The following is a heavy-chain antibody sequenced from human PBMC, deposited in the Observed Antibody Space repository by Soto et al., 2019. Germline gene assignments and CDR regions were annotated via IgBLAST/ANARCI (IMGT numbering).Heavy chain of an antibody. CDR2: ISYDGSNK. J-gene: IGHJ1*01. CDR3: AKDKPSSKLGCSGGSCYNFQH. CDR1: GFTFSSYG. V-gene: IGHV3-30*18. D-gene: IGHD2-15*01. Sequence: GGSLRLSCAASGFTFSSYGMHWVRQAPGKGLEWVAVISYDGSNKYYADSVKGRFTISRDNSKNTLYLQMNSLRAEDTAVYYCAKDKPSSKLGCSGGSCYNFQHWGQGTLVTVSS.